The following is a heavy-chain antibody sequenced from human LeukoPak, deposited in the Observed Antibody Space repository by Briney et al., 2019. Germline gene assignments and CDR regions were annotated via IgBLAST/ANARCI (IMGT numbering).Heavy chain of an antibody. D-gene: IGHD3-9*01. V-gene: IGHV4-59*08. CDR1: GGSINSYY. CDR3: ARHVWLQPFDY. CDR2: IYYSGST. Sequence: SQTLSLTCTVSGGSINSYYWSWIRQSPGKGLEWIGYIYYSGSTNYNPSLKSRVTISVDTSKNQFSLKLSSVTAADTAVYYCARHVWLQPFDYWGQGTLVTVSS. J-gene: IGHJ4*02.